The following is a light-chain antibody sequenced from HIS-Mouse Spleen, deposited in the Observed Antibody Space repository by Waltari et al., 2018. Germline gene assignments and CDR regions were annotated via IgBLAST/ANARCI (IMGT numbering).Light chain of an antibody. CDR1: NIGSKS. V-gene: IGLV3-21*03. CDR2: DDS. J-gene: IGLJ2*01. CDR3: QVWDSSSDHVV. Sequence: SYVLTQPPSVSVAPGKTARITCGGNNIGSKSVHWYPQKPGQAPVLVVYDDSGRPSGMPERFAGSNSGNTATLTISRVEAGDEADYYCQVWDSSSDHVVFGGGTKLTVL.